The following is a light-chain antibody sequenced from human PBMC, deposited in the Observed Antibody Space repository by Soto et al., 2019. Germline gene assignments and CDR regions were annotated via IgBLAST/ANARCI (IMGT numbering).Light chain of an antibody. V-gene: IGKV3-11*01. Sequence: EIVLTQSPATLSLSPGERATLSCRASRSVRSYLAWYQQKPGQAPRLLIYDASNRAAGIPARFSGSWSDTDFTLTISNLDPEDFAVYYCQQRYAWPPITFGQGTRLEIK. CDR1: RSVRSY. J-gene: IGKJ5*01. CDR2: DAS. CDR3: QQRYAWPPIT.